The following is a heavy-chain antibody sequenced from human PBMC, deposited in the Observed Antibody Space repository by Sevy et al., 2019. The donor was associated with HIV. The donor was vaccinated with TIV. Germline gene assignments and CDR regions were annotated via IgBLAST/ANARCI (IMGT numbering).Heavy chain of an antibody. CDR3: ARDGGGGTTNSGMDV. D-gene: IGHD1-7*01. CDR1: GYTFTGDY. J-gene: IGHJ6*02. Sequence: ASVKVSCKASGYTFTGDYLHWVRQAPGQGLEWMGRVYPNSGGTNYARKFQGRVTMTRDTSISTAYMELSRLRFGDTAVYYCARDGGGGTTNSGMDVWGQGTTVTVSS. CDR2: VYPNSGGT. V-gene: IGHV1-2*06.